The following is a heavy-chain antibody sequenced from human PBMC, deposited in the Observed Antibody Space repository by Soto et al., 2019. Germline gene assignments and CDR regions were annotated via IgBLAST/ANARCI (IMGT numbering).Heavy chain of an antibody. V-gene: IGHV1-3*01. CDR2: INAGNGNT. J-gene: IGHJ5*02. D-gene: IGHD3-10*01. CDR3: AILWSGEPTLNWFDP. Sequence: ASVKVSCKASGYTFTSYAMHWVRQAPGQRLEWMGWINAGNGNTKYSQKFQGRVTITRDTSASTAYMELSSLRSEDTAVYYCAILWSGEPTLNWFDPWGQGTLVTVSS. CDR1: GYTFTSYA.